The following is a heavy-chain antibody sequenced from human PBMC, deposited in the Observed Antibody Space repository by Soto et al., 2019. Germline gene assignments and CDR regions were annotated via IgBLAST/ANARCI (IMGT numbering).Heavy chain of an antibody. D-gene: IGHD3-16*01. V-gene: IGHV1-46*02. CDR2: IHPSGDTK. CDR1: GYTFQNYH. CDR3: ARDLWGSWTVDY. Sequence: QVQLVQSGAEVKEPGASVKVSCKASGYTFQNYHMHWVRQAPGQGLEWMGIIHPSGDTKTYAQRFQGRLAMTRDTSTSTAYMELSSLTSEDTAVYFCARDLWGSWTVDYWGQGTLATVSS. J-gene: IGHJ4*02.